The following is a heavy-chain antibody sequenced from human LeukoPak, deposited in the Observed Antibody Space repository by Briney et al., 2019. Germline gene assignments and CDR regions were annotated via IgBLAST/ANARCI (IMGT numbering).Heavy chain of an antibody. CDR2: IIPILGIA. D-gene: IGHD5-24*01. Sequence: SVKVSCKASGGTFSSYAISWVRQAPGQGLEWMGRIIPILGIANYAQKFQGRVTITADKSTSTAYMELSSLRSEDTAVYYCAGSFRGGYNTPYYYYYGMDVWGQGTTVTVSS. V-gene: IGHV1-69*04. CDR1: GGTFSSYA. CDR3: AGSFRGGYNTPYYYYYGMDV. J-gene: IGHJ6*02.